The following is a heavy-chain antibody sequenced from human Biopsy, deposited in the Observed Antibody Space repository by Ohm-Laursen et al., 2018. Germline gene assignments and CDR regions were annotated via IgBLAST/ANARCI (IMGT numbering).Heavy chain of an antibody. CDR3: ARDRGYYSDRTVPGYFDL. D-gene: IGHD3-22*01. J-gene: IGHJ2*01. CDR2: VYYTGST. CDR1: GDSISSYY. Sequence: SETLSLTCTVSGDSISSYYWSWIRQPPGKGLEWIGYVYYTGSTDYNPSLQSRVTISVDTSKNHLSLRLRSVTPADTAIYCARDRGYYSDRTVPGYFDLWGRGTLVTVSS. V-gene: IGHV4-59*01.